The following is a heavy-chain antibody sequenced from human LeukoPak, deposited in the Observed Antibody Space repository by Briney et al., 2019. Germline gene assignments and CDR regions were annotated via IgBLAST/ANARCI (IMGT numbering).Heavy chain of an antibody. D-gene: IGHD6-6*01. CDR1: GGSFSGYY. V-gene: IGHV4-34*01. J-gene: IGHJ6*02. CDR3: ARGNRSQEYSSPPSVPRYYYYGMDV. Sequence: PSETLSPTCAVYGGSFSGYYWSWIRQPPGKGLEWIGEINHSGSTNYNPSLKSRVTISVDTSKNQFSLKLSSVTAADTAVYYCARGNRSQEYSSPPSVPRYYYYGMDVWGQGTTVTVSS. CDR2: INHSGST.